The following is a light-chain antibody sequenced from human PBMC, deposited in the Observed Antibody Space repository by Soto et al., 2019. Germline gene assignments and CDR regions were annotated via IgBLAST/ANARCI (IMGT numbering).Light chain of an antibody. V-gene: IGKV3-20*01. CDR2: GAS. Sequence: EIVLTQSPGTLSLSPGERATLSCRASQSVTSTYLAWYQQKPGQAPRLLIYGASNRATGIPDRFTGSGSGTDFTLTISRLEPEDFAVYYCHQYGGSPLTFGGGTKVEIK. CDR1: QSVTSTY. CDR3: HQYGGSPLT. J-gene: IGKJ4*01.